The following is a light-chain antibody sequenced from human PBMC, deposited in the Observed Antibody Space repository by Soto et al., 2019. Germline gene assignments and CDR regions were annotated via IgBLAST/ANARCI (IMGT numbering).Light chain of an antibody. J-gene: IGKJ1*01. CDR2: GAS. Sequence: EIVMTRSPATLSVSPGERATLSCRASQSVSSNLALYQQKPGQAPRLLIYGASTRATGIPARFSGSGSGTEFTLTISSLQSEDFAVYYCQQYNNWPQTFGQGTKVDIK. CDR1: QSVSSN. V-gene: IGKV3-15*01. CDR3: QQYNNWPQT.